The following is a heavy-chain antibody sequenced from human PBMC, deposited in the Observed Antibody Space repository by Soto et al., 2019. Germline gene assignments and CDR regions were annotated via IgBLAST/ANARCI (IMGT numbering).Heavy chain of an antibody. J-gene: IGHJ6*02. CDR2: ISWNSGSI. Sequence: HPGGSLRLSCAASGFTFDDYAMHWVRQAPGKGLEWVSGISWNSGSIGYADSVKGRFTISRDNAKNSLYLQMNSLRAEDTALYYCAKDIRGYSYGQYYYYYYGMDVWGQGTTVTVSS. D-gene: IGHD5-18*01. V-gene: IGHV3-9*01. CDR3: AKDIRGYSYGQYYYYYYGMDV. CDR1: GFTFDDYA.